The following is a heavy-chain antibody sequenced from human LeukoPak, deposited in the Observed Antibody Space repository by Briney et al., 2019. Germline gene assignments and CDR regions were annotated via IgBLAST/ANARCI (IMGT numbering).Heavy chain of an antibody. CDR1: GGSISSGGYY. J-gene: IGHJ6*02. Sequence: SQTLPLTCTVSGGSISSGGYYWSWIRQHPGKGLEWIGYIYYSGSTYYNPSLKSRVTISVDTSKNQFSLKLSSVTAADTAVYYCAREWEDDYGMDVWGQGTTVTVSS. CDR2: IYYSGST. CDR3: AREWEDDYGMDV. V-gene: IGHV4-31*03. D-gene: IGHD1-26*01.